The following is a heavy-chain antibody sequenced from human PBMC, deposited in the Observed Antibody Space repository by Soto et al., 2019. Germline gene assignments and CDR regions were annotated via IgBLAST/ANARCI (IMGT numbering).Heavy chain of an antibody. Sequence: ASVKVSCKASGYTFTGYYMHWVRQAPGQGLEWMGWINPKSGGTNYAQKFQGWVTMTRDTSISTAYMEPSRLRSDDTAVYYCARGPDIVVVVAATHFDYWGQGTLVTVSS. D-gene: IGHD2-15*01. CDR2: INPKSGGT. V-gene: IGHV1-2*04. CDR1: GYTFTGYY. CDR3: ARGPDIVVVVAATHFDY. J-gene: IGHJ4*02.